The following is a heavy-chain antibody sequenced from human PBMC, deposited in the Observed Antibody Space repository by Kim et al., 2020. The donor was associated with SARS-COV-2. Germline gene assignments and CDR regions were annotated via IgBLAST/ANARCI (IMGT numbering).Heavy chain of an antibody. CDR3: AKGALLLWFGESKMGVRGFGY. CDR2: ISGSGGST. V-gene: IGHV3-23*01. Sequence: GGSLRLSCAASGFTFSSYAMSWVRQAPGKGLEWVSAISGSGGSTYYSDSVKGRFTISRDNSKNTLYLQMNSLRAEDTAVYYCAKGALLLWFGESKMGVRGFGYWGQGTLVTVSS. D-gene: IGHD3-10*01. J-gene: IGHJ4*02. CDR1: GFTFSSYA.